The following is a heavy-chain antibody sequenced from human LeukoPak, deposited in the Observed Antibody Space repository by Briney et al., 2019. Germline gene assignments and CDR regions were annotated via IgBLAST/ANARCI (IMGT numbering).Heavy chain of an antibody. Sequence: PSETLSLTCAVYGGSFSGYYWSWIRQPPGKGLEWIGEINHSGNTNYNPSLKSRVTISVDTSKNQFSLKLSSVTAADTAVYYCARGYYDFWSGYDDYWGQGTLVTVSS. CDR1: GGSFSGYY. J-gene: IGHJ4*02. V-gene: IGHV4-34*01. D-gene: IGHD3-3*01. CDR2: INHSGNT. CDR3: ARGYYDFWSGYDDY.